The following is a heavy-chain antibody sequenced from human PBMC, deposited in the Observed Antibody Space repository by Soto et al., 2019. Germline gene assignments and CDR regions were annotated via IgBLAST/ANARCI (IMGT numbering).Heavy chain of an antibody. D-gene: IGHD3-16*02. V-gene: IGHV4-59*01. CDR2: IYYSGST. Sequence: QVQLQESGPGLVKPSETLSLTCTVSGGSISSYYWSWIRQPPGKGLEWIGYIYYSGSTNYNPSLTSQVTISADTSKNQFSLKLSSVTAADTAVYYCARDESDYVWGSYRSSWFDPWGQGTLVTVSS. J-gene: IGHJ5*02. CDR3: ARDESDYVWGSYRSSWFDP. CDR1: GGSISSYY.